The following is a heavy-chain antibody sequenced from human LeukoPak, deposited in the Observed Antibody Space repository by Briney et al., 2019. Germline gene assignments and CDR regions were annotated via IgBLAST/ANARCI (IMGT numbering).Heavy chain of an antibody. Sequence: SVKVSCTASGGTFSNYTISWVRQAPGQGRELMGKIILILNLANFAQKFQGRVTITADKSTNTVYMELSSLKSEDMAMYFCARGPPDYTDYIYDYWGQGTLVTVSS. CDR1: GGTFSNYT. CDR2: IILILNLA. J-gene: IGHJ4*02. V-gene: IGHV1-69*02. CDR3: ARGPPDYTDYIYDY. D-gene: IGHD4-11*01.